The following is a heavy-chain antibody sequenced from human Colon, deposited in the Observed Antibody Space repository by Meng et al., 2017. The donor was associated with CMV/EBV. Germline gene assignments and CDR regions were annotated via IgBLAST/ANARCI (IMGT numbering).Heavy chain of an antibody. CDR2: IRNKANSYTT. J-gene: IGHJ5*02. D-gene: IGHD2-21*01. CDR3: ARVWRGRWFAP. Sequence: CAASGFSFTAHYMDWVRLAPGRGLEWVGRIRNKANSYTTEYAASVKGRFTILRDDSKNSVYLQMNSLKTEDTAVYYCARVWRGRWFAPWGQGTLVTVSS. CDR1: GFSFTAHY. V-gene: IGHV3-72*01.